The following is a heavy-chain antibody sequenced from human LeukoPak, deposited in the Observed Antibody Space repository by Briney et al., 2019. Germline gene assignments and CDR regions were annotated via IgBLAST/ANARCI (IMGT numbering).Heavy chain of an antibody. J-gene: IGHJ6*03. CDR3: ARDSSGYYEFPYYMDV. D-gene: IGHD3-22*01. V-gene: IGHV3-48*03. CDR1: GFTFSSYE. CDR2: ISSSGSTI. Sequence: GGSLRLSCAASGFTFSSYEMNWVRQAPGKGLEWVSYISSSGSTIYYADSVKGRFTISRDNAKNSLYLQMNSLRAEDTAVYYCARDSSGYYEFPYYMDVWGKGTTVTISS.